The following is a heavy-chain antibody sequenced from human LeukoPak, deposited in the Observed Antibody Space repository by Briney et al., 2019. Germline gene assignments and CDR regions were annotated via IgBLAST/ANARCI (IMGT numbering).Heavy chain of an antibody. J-gene: IGHJ3*02. CDR2: IKRDGSEK. V-gene: IGHV3-7*01. CDR1: GFTLRTYW. CDR3: VREASGGTKGVSGTFDI. Sequence: GGSLRLSCAASGFTLRTYWMSWVRQAPGKGLEWVASIKRDGSEKYYVDSVKRRFTISRDNAKNSLYLQMNSLRAEDTAVYHCVREASGGTKGVSGTFDIWGQGTLVTVSS. D-gene: IGHD6-13*01.